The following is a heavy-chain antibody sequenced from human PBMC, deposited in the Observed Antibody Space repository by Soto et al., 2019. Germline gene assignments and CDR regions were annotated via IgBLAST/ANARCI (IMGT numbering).Heavy chain of an antibody. J-gene: IGHJ6*03. V-gene: IGHV1-8*01. Sequence: QVQLVQSGAEVKKPGASVKVSCKASGYTFTSYDINWVRQATGQGLEWMGWMNPNSGNTGYAQKFQGRVTMTRNTSISTAYMELSSPRSEDTAVYYCARGLGYCSGGSCYRPGYYYYMDVWGKGTTVTVSS. CDR1: GYTFTSYD. CDR3: ARGLGYCSGGSCYRPGYYYYMDV. D-gene: IGHD2-15*01. CDR2: MNPNSGNT.